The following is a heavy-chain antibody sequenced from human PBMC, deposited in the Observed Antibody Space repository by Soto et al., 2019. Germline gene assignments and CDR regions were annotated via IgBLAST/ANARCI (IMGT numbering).Heavy chain of an antibody. CDR1: GYNFLNYG. CDR2: INPNSGGT. Sequence: ASVKVSCKTSGYNFLNYGMSWVRQAPGQGPEWMGWINPNSGGTNYAQKFQGRVTMTRDTSISTAYMELSRLRSDDTAVYYCARLTITIFGVVIPDYYYGMDVWGQGTTVTVSS. J-gene: IGHJ6*02. CDR3: ARLTITIFGVVIPDYYYGMDV. V-gene: IGHV1-2*02. D-gene: IGHD3-3*01.